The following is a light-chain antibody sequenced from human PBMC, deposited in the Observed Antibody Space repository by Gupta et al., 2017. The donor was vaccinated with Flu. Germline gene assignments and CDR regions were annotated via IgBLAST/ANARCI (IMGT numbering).Light chain of an antibody. J-gene: IGKJ1*01. Sequence: DGVLSPHPPSPAVTLGQPASISCHSSQILVSSDRNTYLHWFHHRPGQTPRRLSYRVSDRDSGVPDRFSVSGSGTDFTLKISSVEAEDVGVYYCRQGEHWPWTFGQGTKVEIK. CDR2: RVS. V-gene: IGKV2-30*01. CDR3: RQGEHWPWT. CDR1: QILVSSDRNTY.